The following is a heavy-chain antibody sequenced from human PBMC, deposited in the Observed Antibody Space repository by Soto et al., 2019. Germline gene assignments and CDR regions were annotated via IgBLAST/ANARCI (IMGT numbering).Heavy chain of an antibody. V-gene: IGHV3-30*18. J-gene: IGHJ4*02. CDR2: ISNDGINK. Sequence: GGSLRLSCAASGITLSSYWMYWVRQAPGKGLEWVAVISNDGINKNYADSVKGRFTISRDNSRNTLYLQMNSLRAEDTAVYYCAKDRVQIWLYVGIFDDWGQGTMVTVSS. CDR3: AKDRVQIWLYVGIFDD. D-gene: IGHD5-18*01. CDR1: GITLSSYW.